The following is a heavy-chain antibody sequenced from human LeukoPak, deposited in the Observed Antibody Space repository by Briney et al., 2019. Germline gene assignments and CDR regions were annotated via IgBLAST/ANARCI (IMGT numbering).Heavy chain of an antibody. V-gene: IGHV3-30*18. Sequence: GGSLRLSCAASGFAFSTYAMHWVRQAPDKGLEWVAFISYDGSNKKYADSVKGRFTISRDNAKNTLYLQMNSLGPEDTTVYYCAKESDAFDIWGQGTMVTVS. J-gene: IGHJ3*02. CDR3: AKESDAFDI. CDR2: ISYDGSNK. CDR1: GFAFSTYA.